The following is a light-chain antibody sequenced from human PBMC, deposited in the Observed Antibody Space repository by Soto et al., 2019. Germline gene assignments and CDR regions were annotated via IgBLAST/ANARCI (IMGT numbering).Light chain of an antibody. CDR1: SSDVGRFNF. J-gene: IGLJ1*01. CDR3: SSYTGSRDFYV. Sequence: QSVLTQPPSASGSPGQSVTISCTGTSSDVGRFNFVSWYQQHPGKAHRLLIYEVTKRPSGVPDRFSGSKSGNAASLTVSGLQAEDEADYFCSSYTGSRDFYVFGTGTKVTVL. V-gene: IGLV2-8*01. CDR2: EVT.